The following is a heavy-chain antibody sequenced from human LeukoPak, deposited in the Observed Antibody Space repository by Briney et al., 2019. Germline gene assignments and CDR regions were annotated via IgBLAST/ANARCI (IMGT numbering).Heavy chain of an antibody. J-gene: IGHJ5*01. Sequence: GGSLRLSCVGSGFNVTTNNMYWVRQAPGKGLECVSAFHAGGGPDYADSVRDRFTVSRDNSENTLSLQMDILRAEDTAVHYCVKNGVRSLFTVYNWFDSWGQGTLVTVSS. D-gene: IGHD2-8*01. CDR1: GFNVTTNN. CDR2: FHAGGGP. CDR3: VKNGVRSLFTVYNWFDS. V-gene: IGHV3-66*01.